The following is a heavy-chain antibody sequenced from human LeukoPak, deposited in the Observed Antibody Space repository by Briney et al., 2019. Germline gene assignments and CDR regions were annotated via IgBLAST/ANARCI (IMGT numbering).Heavy chain of an antibody. V-gene: IGHV4-30-2*01. CDR1: GGSISSGGYS. D-gene: IGHD3-10*01. CDR2: IYHSGST. J-gene: IGHJ4*02. Sequence: SETLSLTCAVSGGSISSGGYSWSWIRHPPGKGLEWIGYIYHSGSTYYNPSLKSRVTISVDRSKNQFSLKLSSVTAADTAVYYCARDNGYGLDYWGQGTLVTVSS. CDR3: ARDNGYGLDY.